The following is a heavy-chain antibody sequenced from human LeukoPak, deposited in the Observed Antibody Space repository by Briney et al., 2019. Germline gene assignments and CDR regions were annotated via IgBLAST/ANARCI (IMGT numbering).Heavy chain of an antibody. D-gene: IGHD5-12*01. J-gene: IGHJ4*02. CDR3: ARHEAMATILFDY. V-gene: IGHV4-39*01. Sequence: SETLSLTCTVSGGSISSSSYYWGWIRQPPGKGLEWIGSIFYSGSTYYNPSLKSRVTISVDTSKSQFSLKLSSVTAADTAVYYCARHEAMATILFDYWGQGTLVTVSS. CDR1: GGSISSSSYY. CDR2: IFYSGST.